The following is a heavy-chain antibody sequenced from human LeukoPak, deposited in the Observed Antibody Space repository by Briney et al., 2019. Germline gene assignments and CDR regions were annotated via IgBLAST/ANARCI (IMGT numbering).Heavy chain of an antibody. CDR3: EGYSGSYYEAPY. CDR1: GFTFSIYA. Sequence: GGSLRLSCAASGFTFSIYAMKWVRQAPGKGLEWVALIRYDGSNKYYADSVKGRFTISRDDSKNTLYLQMSSLRPEDTAVYYCEGYSGSYYEAPYWGQGTLVTVSS. CDR2: IRYDGSNK. V-gene: IGHV3-30*02. J-gene: IGHJ4*02. D-gene: IGHD1-26*01.